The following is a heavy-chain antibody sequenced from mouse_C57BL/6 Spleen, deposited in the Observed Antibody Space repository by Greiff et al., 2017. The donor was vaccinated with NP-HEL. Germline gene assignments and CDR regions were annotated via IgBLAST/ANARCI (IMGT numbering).Heavy chain of an antibody. J-gene: IGHJ4*01. CDR3: VRHAGTGAMDY. D-gene: IGHD4-1*01. V-gene: IGHV10-1*01. Sequence: EVKLMESGGGLVQPKGSLKLSCAASGFSFNTYAMNWVRQAPGKGLEWVARIRSKSNNYATYYADSVKDRFTISRDDSESMLYLQMNNLKTEDTAMYYCVRHAGTGAMDYWGQGTSVTVSS. CDR1: GFSFNTYA. CDR2: IRSKSNNYAT.